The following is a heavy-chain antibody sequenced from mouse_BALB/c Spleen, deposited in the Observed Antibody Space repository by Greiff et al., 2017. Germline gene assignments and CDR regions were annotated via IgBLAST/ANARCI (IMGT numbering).Heavy chain of an antibody. CDR2: IYPGDGDT. V-gene: IGHV1-87*01. D-gene: IGHD2-1*01. J-gene: IGHJ3*01. Sequence: VKLMESGAELARPGASVKLSCKASGYTFTSYWMQWVKQRPGQGLEWIGAIYPGDGDTRYTQKFKGKATLTADKSSSTAYMQLSSLASEDSAVYYCARSPLYGNYDADWGQGTLVTVSA. CDR1: GYTFTSYW. CDR3: ARSPLYGNYDAD.